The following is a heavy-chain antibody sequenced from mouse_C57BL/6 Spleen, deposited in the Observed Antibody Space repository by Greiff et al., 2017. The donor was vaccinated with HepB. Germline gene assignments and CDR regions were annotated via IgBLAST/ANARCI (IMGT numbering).Heavy chain of an antibody. CDR2: ISDGGSYT. CDR3: AASSTGYFDV. J-gene: IGHJ1*03. CDR1: GFTFSSYA. V-gene: IGHV5-4*03. D-gene: IGHD1-1*01. Sequence: EVKLVESGGGLVKPGGSLKLSCAASGFTFSSYAMSWVRQTPEKRLEWVATISDGGSYTYYPDNVKGRFTISRDNAKNNLYLQMSHLKSEDTAMYYCAASSTGYFDVWGTGTTGTVSS.